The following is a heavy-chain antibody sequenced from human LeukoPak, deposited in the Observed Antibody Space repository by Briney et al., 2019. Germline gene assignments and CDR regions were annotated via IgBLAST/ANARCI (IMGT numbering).Heavy chain of an antibody. CDR2: ISSSSYI. Sequence: GGSLRLSCAASGFTFSSYSMNWVRQAPGKGLEWVSSISSSSYIYYADSVEGRFTISRDNAKNSLYLQMNSLRAGDTAVYYCTSSLSSSTSHWGQGTLVIVSS. V-gene: IGHV3-21*01. CDR3: TSSLSSSTSH. J-gene: IGHJ4*02. D-gene: IGHD2-2*01. CDR1: GFTFSSYS.